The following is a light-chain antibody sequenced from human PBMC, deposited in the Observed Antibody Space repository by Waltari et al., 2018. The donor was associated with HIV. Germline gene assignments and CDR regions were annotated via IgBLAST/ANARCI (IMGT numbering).Light chain of an antibody. J-gene: IGKJ1*01. CDR2: WAS. CDR1: QSVLYSSNNKNY. CDR3: QQYYSTPLT. Sequence: DIVMTQSPDSLVVSLGERATINCKSSQSVLYSSNNKNYLAWYQQKLGQPPKLPIYWASTRESGVPDRFSGSGSGTDFTLTISSLQAEDVAVYYCQQYYSTPLTFGQGTKVEIK. V-gene: IGKV4-1*01.